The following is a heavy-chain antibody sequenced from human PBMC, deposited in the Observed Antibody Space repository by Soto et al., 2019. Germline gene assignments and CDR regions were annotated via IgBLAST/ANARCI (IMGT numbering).Heavy chain of an antibody. J-gene: IGHJ5*02. Sequence: SETLSLTCTVSGGTISSYDWSWIRQPPGKGLEWIGYIYYSGSTNYNPSLKSRVTISVDTSKNQFSLKLSSVTAADTAVYYCARKVVVVPAANGWFDPWGQGTLVTV. V-gene: IGHV4-59*01. D-gene: IGHD2-2*01. CDR2: IYYSGST. CDR1: GGTISSYD. CDR3: ARKVVVVPAANGWFDP.